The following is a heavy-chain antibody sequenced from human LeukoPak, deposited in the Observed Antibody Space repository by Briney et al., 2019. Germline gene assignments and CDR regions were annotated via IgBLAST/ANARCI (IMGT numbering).Heavy chain of an antibody. CDR3: ATRSYCSGGSCYSLPDAFDI. D-gene: IGHD2-15*01. Sequence: GGSLRLSCAASGFTFSDYYMSWIRQAPGKGLEWVSVIYSSGSTYYADSVKGRFTISRDISKNTLYLQMNSLRADDTAVYYCATRSYCSGGSCYSLPDAFDIWGQGTMVTVSS. CDR2: IYSSGST. CDR1: GFTFSDYY. J-gene: IGHJ3*02. V-gene: IGHV3-53*01.